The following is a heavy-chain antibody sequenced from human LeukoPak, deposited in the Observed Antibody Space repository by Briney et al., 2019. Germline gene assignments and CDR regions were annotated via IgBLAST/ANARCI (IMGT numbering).Heavy chain of an antibody. CDR3: ATGAHYYYYNFTDV. D-gene: IGHD3-10*01. V-gene: IGHV3-53*01. J-gene: IGHJ6*03. CDR2: IYGDGST. CDR1: GFTVSSNY. Sequence: GGSLRLSCAASGFTVSSNYMSWVRQAPGKGLEWVSLIYGDGSTNYADSVKGRLTISGDNSKNTLFLQMNSLRAEDRAVYYCATGAHYYYYNFTDVGGKPTSVSVSS.